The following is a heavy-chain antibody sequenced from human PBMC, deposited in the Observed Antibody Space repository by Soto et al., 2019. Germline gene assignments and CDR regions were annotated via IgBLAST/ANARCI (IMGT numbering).Heavy chain of an antibody. D-gene: IGHD1-1*01. Sequence: GASVKVSCKASGYTFTGYYMHWVRQAPGQGLEWMGWINPNSGGTNYAQKFQGRVTMTRDTSISTAYMELSRLRSDDTAVYYCAREFRWNDVDLDYWGQGTLVTVSS. V-gene: IGHV1-2*02. J-gene: IGHJ4*02. CDR3: AREFRWNDVDLDY. CDR2: INPNSGGT. CDR1: GYTFTGYY.